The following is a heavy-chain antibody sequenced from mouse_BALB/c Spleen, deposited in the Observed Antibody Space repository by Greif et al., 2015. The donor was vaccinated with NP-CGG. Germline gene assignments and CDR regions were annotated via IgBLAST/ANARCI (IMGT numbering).Heavy chain of an antibody. CDR2: IYPGDGDT. D-gene: IGHD2-14*01. V-gene: IGHV1-80*01. CDR1: GYAFSSYW. CDR3: ARGYDDYAMDY. J-gene: IGHJ4*01. Sequence: QVQLQQSGAELVRPGSSVKISCKASGYAFSSYWMNWVKQRPGQGLEWIGQIYPGDGDTNYNGKFKGKATLTADKSSSTAYMQLSSLTSEDSAVYFCARGYDDYAMDYWGQGTSVTVSS.